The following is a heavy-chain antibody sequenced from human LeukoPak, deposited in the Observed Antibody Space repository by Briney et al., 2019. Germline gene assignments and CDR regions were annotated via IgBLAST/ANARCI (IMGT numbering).Heavy chain of an antibody. Sequence: GGPLRLPCAPSALIFSDYHKRWLRHAPGRGLEWVSYIGGTRLTLFYADPVKGRFTMSRDNAKNSLYLQMNSLRAEDTAVYYCARIIADRPHYYYCMDVWGKGTSVTVSS. CDR3: ARIIADRPHYYYCMDV. J-gene: IGHJ6*03. CDR2: IGGTRLTL. CDR1: ALIFSDYH. D-gene: IGHD6-6*01. V-gene: IGHV3-11*04.